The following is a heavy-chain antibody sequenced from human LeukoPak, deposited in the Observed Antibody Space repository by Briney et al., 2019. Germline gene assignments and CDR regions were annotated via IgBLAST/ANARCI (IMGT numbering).Heavy chain of an antibody. Sequence: SETLSLTCAVYGGSFSGYYWSWIRQPPGKGLEWIGEINHSGSTNYNPSPKSRVTISVDTSKNQFSLKLSSVTAADTAVYYCAIVVVPAAINSLNYFDYWGQGTLVTVSS. CDR2: INHSGST. CDR1: GGSFSGYY. V-gene: IGHV4-34*01. J-gene: IGHJ4*02. D-gene: IGHD2-2*02. CDR3: AIVVVPAAINSLNYFDY.